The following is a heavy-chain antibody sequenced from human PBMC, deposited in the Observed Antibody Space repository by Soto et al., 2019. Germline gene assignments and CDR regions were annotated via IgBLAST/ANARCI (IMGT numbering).Heavy chain of an antibody. D-gene: IGHD2-21*02. CDR2: INSGGSRT. V-gene: IGHV3-74*01. CDR3: ARGNCSGDTCFFGGTH. J-gene: IGHJ4*01. CDR1: GFTFSDHW. Sequence: EVQLAESGGGLVQPGGSLRLSYVASGFTFSDHWMHWVRQARGKGLVCVSRINSGGSRTNYADSVKGRFTISRDNAKNTLYLERNSLSVEDTAVYYCARGNCSGDTCFFGGTHWGRGTLVTVSS.